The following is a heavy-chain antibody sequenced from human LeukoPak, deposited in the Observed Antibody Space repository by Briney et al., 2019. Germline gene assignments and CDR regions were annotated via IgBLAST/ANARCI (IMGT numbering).Heavy chain of an antibody. D-gene: IGHD2-2*01. CDR2: ISSSSSYI. Sequence: PGGSLRLSCAASGFTFSSYSMNWVRQAPGKGLEWVSSISSSSSYIYYADSVKGRFTISRDNAKNSLYLQMNSLRAEDTAVYYCATPHAISPVVPAAIDYWGQGTLVTVSS. J-gene: IGHJ4*02. CDR3: ATPHAISPVVPAAIDY. CDR1: GFTFSSYS. V-gene: IGHV3-21*04.